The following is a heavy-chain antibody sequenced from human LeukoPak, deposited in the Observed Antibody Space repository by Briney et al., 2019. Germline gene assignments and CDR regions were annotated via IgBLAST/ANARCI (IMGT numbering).Heavy chain of an antibody. CDR1: GFTLNTND. Sequence: GGSLRLSCAASGFTLNTNDMNWVRQAPGKGLEWVSLMYPGGSVYYTDSVKGRFTVSRDISKNTMFLQMNTLRPDDTALNYCVRQGPGDNCRWGQGTLVTVSP. V-gene: IGHV3-66*02. J-gene: IGHJ4*01. CDR3: VRQGPGDNCR. D-gene: IGHD4-23*01. CDR2: MYPGGSV.